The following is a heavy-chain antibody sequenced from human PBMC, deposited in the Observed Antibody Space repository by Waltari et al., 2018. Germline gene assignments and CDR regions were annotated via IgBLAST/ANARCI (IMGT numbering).Heavy chain of an antibody. D-gene: IGHD3-10*01. Sequence: EVQLLESGGGLVQPGGSLRLSCAASGFPFSSYAMSWVRQAPGKGLEWVSVIYSGGSTYYADSVKGRFTISRDNSKNTLYLQMNSLRAEDTAVYYCAKDRGPLYYFDYWGQGTLVTVSS. CDR2: IYSGGST. J-gene: IGHJ4*02. V-gene: IGHV3-23*03. CDR1: GFPFSSYA. CDR3: AKDRGPLYYFDY.